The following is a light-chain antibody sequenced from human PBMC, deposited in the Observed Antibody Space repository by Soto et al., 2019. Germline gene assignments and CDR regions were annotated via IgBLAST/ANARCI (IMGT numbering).Light chain of an antibody. J-gene: IGLJ3*02. CDR2: GAS. V-gene: IGLV7-43*01. Sequence: QAVVTQEPSLTVSPGGTVTLTCASSTGAVTSGYFPGWFQQKPGQAPRALIYGASNKYSWTPASFSGSLLGDKAALTLSGVQPEDEAEYYCLLYYGGAWVFGGGTKLTVL. CDR1: TGAVTSGYF. CDR3: LLYYGGAWV.